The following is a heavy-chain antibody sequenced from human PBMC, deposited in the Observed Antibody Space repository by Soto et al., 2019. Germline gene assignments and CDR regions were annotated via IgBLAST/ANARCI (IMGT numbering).Heavy chain of an antibody. CDR2: ISNSGSNI. D-gene: IGHD4-17*01. V-gene: IGHV3-48*02. CDR3: ARDPYSSNTVTAFDY. CDR1: GFTFSSHS. Sequence: EVQLVESGGGLVQPGGSLRLSCAASGFTFSSHSMNWVRQAPGKGLEWVSYISNSGSNIYYADSVKGRFTISRDNAKNSLNLQMNRLRDEDTAVYYCARDPYSSNTVTAFDYWGQGNLVTVSS. J-gene: IGHJ4*02.